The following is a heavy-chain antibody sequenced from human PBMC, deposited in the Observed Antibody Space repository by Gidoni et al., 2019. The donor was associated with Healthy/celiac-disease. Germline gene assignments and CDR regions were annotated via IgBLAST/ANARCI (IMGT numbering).Heavy chain of an antibody. J-gene: IGHJ4*02. V-gene: IGHV3-15*07. CDR1: GLTFSNAW. Sequence: EVQLVESGGGLVKPGGSLRLSCAASGLTFSNAWMNWVRQAPGKGLEWVGRIKSKTDGGTTDYAAPVKGRFTISRDDSKNTLYLQMNSLKPEDTAVYYCTTDGGVGAKGYFDYWGQGTLVTVSS. D-gene: IGHD1-26*01. CDR3: TTDGGVGAKGYFDY. CDR2: IKSKTDGGTT.